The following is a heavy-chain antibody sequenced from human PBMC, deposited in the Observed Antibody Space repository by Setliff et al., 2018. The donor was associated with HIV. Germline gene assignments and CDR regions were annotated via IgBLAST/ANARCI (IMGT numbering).Heavy chain of an antibody. V-gene: IGHV3-23*01. D-gene: IGHD6-6*01. CDR2: ISDSGGST. Sequence: ESLRLSCAASGFTFSSYMMNWVRQAPGKGLEWVSGISDSGGSTYYADSVKGRFTISRDNSKNTLNLQMNSLRAEDTAVYYCASGYSSSSPRRDYWGQGTLVTVSS. CDR3: ASGYSSSSPRRDY. J-gene: IGHJ4*02. CDR1: GFTFSSYM.